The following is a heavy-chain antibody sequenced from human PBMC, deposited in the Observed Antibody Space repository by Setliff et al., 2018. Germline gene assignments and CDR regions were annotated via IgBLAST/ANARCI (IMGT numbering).Heavy chain of an antibody. CDR2: ISAYNGRT. D-gene: IGHD1-26*01. CDR1: DYTFTDYG. J-gene: IGHJ3*02. CDR3: ARASGGNSVEDGFDI. V-gene: IGHV1-18*01. Sequence: ASVKVFCKASDYTFTDYGIYWVRQAPGQGLEWMGWISAYNGRTNYAEKFHARVTMTTDTATSTAYMELRSLKSDDTAVYYCARASGGNSVEDGFDIWGQGTMVTVSS.